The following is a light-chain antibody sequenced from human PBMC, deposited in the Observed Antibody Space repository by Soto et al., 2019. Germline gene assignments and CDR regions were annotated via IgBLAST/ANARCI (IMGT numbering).Light chain of an antibody. Sequence: EIVMTQSPSTLSVSPGERATLSCRASQSVSSNLAWYQQKPGQAPRLLIYGASTRATGIPARFSGSGSGTEFTLTISSLQSEDFAVYYCQQRTHWPRTFGQGTKVDIK. V-gene: IGKV3-15*01. CDR3: QQRTHWPRT. CDR2: GAS. CDR1: QSVSSN. J-gene: IGKJ1*01.